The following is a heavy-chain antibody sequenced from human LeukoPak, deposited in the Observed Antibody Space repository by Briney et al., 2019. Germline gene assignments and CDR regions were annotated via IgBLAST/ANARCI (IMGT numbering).Heavy chain of an antibody. V-gene: IGHV1-69*04. Sequence: SVKVSCKASGGTFSSYAISWVRQAPGQGLEWMGRIIPILGIANYAQKFQGRVTITADKSTSTAYMELSSLRSEDTAVYYCAREGYYDSSGLDYWGQGTLVTVSS. CDR2: IIPILGIA. D-gene: IGHD3-22*01. CDR1: GGTFSSYA. J-gene: IGHJ4*02. CDR3: AREGYYDSSGLDY.